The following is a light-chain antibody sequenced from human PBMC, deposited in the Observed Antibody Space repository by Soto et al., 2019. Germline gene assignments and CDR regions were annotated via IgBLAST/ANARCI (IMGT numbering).Light chain of an antibody. Sequence: QYALTQPASVSGSPGQSITISCTGTSSDVGSYDLVSWYQQHPTKAPKLMIYEVSKRPSGVSNRFSGSKSDNTASLTISGLHAEDEADYYCCSYAGRSTLAVFGGGTQLTVL. CDR3: CSYAGRSTLAV. J-gene: IGLJ7*01. CDR2: EVS. CDR1: SSDVGSYDL. V-gene: IGLV2-23*02.